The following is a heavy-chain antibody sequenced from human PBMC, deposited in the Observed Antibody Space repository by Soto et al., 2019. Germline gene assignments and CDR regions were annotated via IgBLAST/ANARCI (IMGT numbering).Heavy chain of an antibody. CDR1: GYTFSNYG. V-gene: IGHV1-18*01. Sequence: QVQLVQSGAEVKKPGASVKVSCKASGYTFSNYGISWVRQAPGQGLEWMGWINAYNGNTNFAQKFQDRLTKTTDTSMSTGYLELRSLTSDDTALYYCARGSSPVDFDYWGQGTLVTVSS. J-gene: IGHJ4*02. CDR3: ARGSSPVDFDY. D-gene: IGHD6-13*01. CDR2: INAYNGNT.